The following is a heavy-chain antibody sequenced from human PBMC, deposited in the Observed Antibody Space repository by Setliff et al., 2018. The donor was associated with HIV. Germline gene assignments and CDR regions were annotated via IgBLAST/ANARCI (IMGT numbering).Heavy chain of an antibody. Sequence: SETLSLTCAVSGDFVSRNCWSWVRQSLEKGLEWIGETCNGVAINLNPFLRGRVIMSVDPPRNQFSLQVASVTAADTAVYHCAQNYGRSMGYWGQGVLVTVSS. CDR1: GDFVSRNC. V-gene: IGHV4-4*02. D-gene: IGHD4-17*01. CDR2: TCNGVAI. CDR3: AQNYGRSMGY. J-gene: IGHJ4*02.